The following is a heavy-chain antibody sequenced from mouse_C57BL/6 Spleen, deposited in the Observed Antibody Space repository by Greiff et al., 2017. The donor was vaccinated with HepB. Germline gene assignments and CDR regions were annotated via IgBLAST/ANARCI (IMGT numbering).Heavy chain of an antibody. CDR1: GFTFSDYY. J-gene: IGHJ4*01. V-gene: IGHV5-16*01. Sequence: EVHLVESAGGLVQPGSSMKLSCTASGFTFSDYYMAWVRQVPEKGLEWVANINYDGSSTYYLDSLKSRFIISRDNAKNILYLQMSSLKSEDTATYYCARDNDDYAMDYWGQGTSVTVSS. D-gene: IGHD2-12*01. CDR3: ARDNDDYAMDY. CDR2: INYDGSST.